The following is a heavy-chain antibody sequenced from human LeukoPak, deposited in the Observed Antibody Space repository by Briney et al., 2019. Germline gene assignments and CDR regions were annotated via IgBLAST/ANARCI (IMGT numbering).Heavy chain of an antibody. J-gene: IGHJ4*02. V-gene: IGHV3-21*01. D-gene: IGHD3-10*01. Sequence: GGSLRLSCAASGFTFSSYTMNWVRQAPGKGLEWVSSISSSSSYIYYADSVKGRLTISRDNAKNSLYLQMNSLRAEDTAVYYCARDPSMVRGVISYFDYWSQGTLVTVSS. CDR3: ARDPSMVRGVISYFDY. CDR1: GFTFSSYT. CDR2: ISSSSSYI.